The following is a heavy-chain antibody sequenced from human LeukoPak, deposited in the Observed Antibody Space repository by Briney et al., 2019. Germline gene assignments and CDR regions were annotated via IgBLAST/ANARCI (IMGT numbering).Heavy chain of an antibody. V-gene: IGHV3-23*01. CDR1: GFSLSSYA. CDR3: ATELWFGDMDV. J-gene: IGHJ6*03. Sequence: GGSLRLSCAASGFSLSSYAMSWVRQAPGKGLEWVSAISSTDAGTYHADSVRGRFTISRDNAKNTLYLQMNSLRAEDTAVYYCATELWFGDMDVWGKGTTVTISS. CDR2: ISSTDAGT. D-gene: IGHD3-10*01.